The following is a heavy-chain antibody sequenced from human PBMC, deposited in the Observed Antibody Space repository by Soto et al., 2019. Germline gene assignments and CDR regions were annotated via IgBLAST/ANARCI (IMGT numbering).Heavy chain of an antibody. J-gene: IGHJ4*02. CDR2: ISSSGGST. Sequence: EVQLLESGGGLVLPGGSLRLSCAASGFTFNFFAMNWVRQAPGKGLEWVSTISSSGGSTYYADSVKGRFTISSDNSKNTLYLQMNSPRAEDTALYYCARRMVYGGNSFDYWGQGTLVTVSS. V-gene: IGHV3-23*01. CDR1: GFTFNFFA. D-gene: IGHD4-17*01. CDR3: ARRMVYGGNSFDY.